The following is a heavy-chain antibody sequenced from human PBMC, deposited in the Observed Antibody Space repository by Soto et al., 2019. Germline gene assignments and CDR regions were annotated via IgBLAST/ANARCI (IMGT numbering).Heavy chain of an antibody. D-gene: IGHD6-19*01. V-gene: IGHV1-18*01. Sequence: ASVKVACKASGYTFTSYGISWVRQAPGQGHEWMGWISAYNGNTNYAQKLQGRVTMTTDTSTSTAYMELRSLRSDDTAVYYCARDHPRIAVAGTVYWGQGTLVTVSS. CDR1: GYTFTSYG. J-gene: IGHJ4*02. CDR2: ISAYNGNT. CDR3: ARDHPRIAVAGTVY.